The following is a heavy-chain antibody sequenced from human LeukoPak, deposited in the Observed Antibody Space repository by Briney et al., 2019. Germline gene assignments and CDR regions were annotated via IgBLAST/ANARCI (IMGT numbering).Heavy chain of an antibody. CDR1: GFTFSSYW. CDR2: ISGSGGST. J-gene: IGHJ4*02. V-gene: IGHV3-23*01. CDR3: AKAYCTNGVCPPGYFDY. D-gene: IGHD2-8*01. Sequence: GGSLRLSCAASGFTFSSYWMSWVRQAPGKGLEWVSAISGSGGSTYYADSVKGRFTISRDNSKNTLYLQMNSLRAEDTAVYYCAKAYCTNGVCPPGYFDYWGQGTLVTVSS.